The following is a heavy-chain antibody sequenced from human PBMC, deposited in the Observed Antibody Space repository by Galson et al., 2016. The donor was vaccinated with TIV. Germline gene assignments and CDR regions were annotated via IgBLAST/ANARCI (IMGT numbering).Heavy chain of an antibody. CDR1: GLIVSNNY. J-gene: IGHJ6*02. D-gene: IGHD2-21*01. Sequence: SLRLSCAASGLIVSNNYMSWVRQAPGKGLEWVSLISSGGSTSYSDSVKGRFTISRDNSKNTVYLQMNSLRAEDTAVYYCARDRRHCGNECYLYYYYGMDVWGQGTTVTVSS. CDR2: ISSGGST. V-gene: IGHV3-66*02. CDR3: ARDRRHCGNECYLYYYYGMDV.